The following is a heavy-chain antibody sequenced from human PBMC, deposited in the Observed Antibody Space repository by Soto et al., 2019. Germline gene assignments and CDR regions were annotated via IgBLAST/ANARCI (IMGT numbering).Heavy chain of an antibody. CDR3: AREGVATVGGAFDI. D-gene: IGHD5-12*01. V-gene: IGHV4-59*12. CDR1: RGSISTYY. Sequence: PSETLSLTCTVSRGSISTYYWGWIRQPPGKGLEWIGYIHYSGTTDSNPSLKSRVTISVDRSKNQFSLKLSSVTAADTAVYYCAREGVATVGGAFDIWGQGTMVTVSS. CDR2: IHYSGTT. J-gene: IGHJ3*02.